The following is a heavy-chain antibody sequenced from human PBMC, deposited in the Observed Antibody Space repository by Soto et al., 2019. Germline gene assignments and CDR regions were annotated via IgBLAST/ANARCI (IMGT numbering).Heavy chain of an antibody. J-gene: IGHJ5*02. D-gene: IGHD3-10*01. CDR1: GGSISIYY. CDR3: ARLLWSRGDWFDP. V-gene: IGHV4-59*08. CDR2: IYYSGST. Sequence: SETLSLTCTVSGGSISIYYWSWIRQPPGKGLEWIGYIYYSGSTNYNPSLKSRVTISVDTSKNQFSLKLSSVTAADTAVYYCARLLWSRGDWFDPWGQGTLVTVSS.